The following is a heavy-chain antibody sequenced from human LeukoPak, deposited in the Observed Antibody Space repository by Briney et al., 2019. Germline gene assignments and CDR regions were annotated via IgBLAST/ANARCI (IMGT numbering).Heavy chain of an antibody. CDR3: ARDVGYGDYDL. V-gene: IGHV3-33*01. D-gene: IGHD4-17*01. J-gene: IGHJ5*02. CDR2: KWYDGSRQ. Sequence: GMSLRLSCAASGYIFSSYGMHWVRRAPGKGLEWVAAKWYDGSRQLYADSVKGRFTISRDDSKNTLYLQINNLGAEDTAVYYCARDVGYGDYDLWGQGTLVTVSS. CDR1: GYIFSSYG.